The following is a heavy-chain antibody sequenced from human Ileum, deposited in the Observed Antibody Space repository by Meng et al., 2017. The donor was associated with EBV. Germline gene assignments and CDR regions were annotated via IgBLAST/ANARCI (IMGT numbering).Heavy chain of an antibody. J-gene: IGHJ4*02. Sequence: QVQLVQSGAEVKKSGASVKVSCKASGYSFTTYAMHWVRQAPGQRLEWMGWINAGNGNTKYSEKFQSRVTITRDTAASTAYMELSSLRSEDTAAYYCARTGCSSSSCYDYWGQGTMVTVSA. CDR3: ARTGCSSSSCYDY. CDR1: GYSFTTYA. V-gene: IGHV1-3*01. D-gene: IGHD2-2*01. CDR2: INAGNGNT.